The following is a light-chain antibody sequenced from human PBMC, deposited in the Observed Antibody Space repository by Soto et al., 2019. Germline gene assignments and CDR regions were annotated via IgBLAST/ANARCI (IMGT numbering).Light chain of an antibody. CDR3: QPYCSSPPWT. Sequence: EIVLTQSPGTLSLSPGERATLSCRASQSVSSSYLAWYQQKPGQAPRLLIYGASSRATGIPDRFSGSGSGTDFTFTISRLEPEDFAVYYCQPYCSSPPWTFGQGTKVEIK. CDR1: QSVSSSY. CDR2: GAS. V-gene: IGKV3-20*01. J-gene: IGKJ1*01.